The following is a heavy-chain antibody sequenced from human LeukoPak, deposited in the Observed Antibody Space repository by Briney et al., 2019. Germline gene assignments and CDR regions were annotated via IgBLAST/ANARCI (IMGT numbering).Heavy chain of an antibody. D-gene: IGHD5-12*01. Sequence: SETLSLTCAVYGGSFSADYWSWIRQPPGKGLEWIGYIYYSGSTNYNPSLKSRVTISVDTSKNQFSLKLSSVTAADTAVYYCARVRYGGYGDYWGQGTLVTVSS. CDR2: IYYSGST. CDR1: GGSFSADY. J-gene: IGHJ4*02. V-gene: IGHV4-59*01. CDR3: ARVRYGGYGDY.